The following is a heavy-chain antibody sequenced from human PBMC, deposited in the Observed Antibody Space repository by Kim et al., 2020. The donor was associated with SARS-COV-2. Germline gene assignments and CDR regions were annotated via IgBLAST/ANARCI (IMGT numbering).Heavy chain of an antibody. CDR2: ISWNSGSI. D-gene: IGHD3-10*01. J-gene: IGHJ6*02. Sequence: GGSLRLSCAASGFTFDDYAMHWVRQAPGKGLEWVSGISWNSGSIGYADSVKGRFTISRDNAKNSLYLQMNSLRAEDTALYYCAKDMGDSMVRGVYGMDVWGQGTTVTVSS. V-gene: IGHV3-9*01. CDR3: AKDMGDSMVRGVYGMDV. CDR1: GFTFDDYA.